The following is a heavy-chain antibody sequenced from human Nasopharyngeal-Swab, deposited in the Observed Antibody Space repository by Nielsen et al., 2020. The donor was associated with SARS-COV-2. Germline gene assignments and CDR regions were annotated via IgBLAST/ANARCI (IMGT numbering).Heavy chain of an antibody. CDR2: INSDGSDT. CDR3: AREWERPYYFDY. D-gene: IGHD1-26*01. V-gene: IGHV3-74*01. J-gene: IGHJ4*02. Sequence: GVLKISCAASGFTFNRYWLHWVRQVPWKGLQWVSRINSDGSDTRYAESVKGRFTASRDTANSMLYLQLNSVRVEDTGVYFCAREWERPYYFDYWGQGVQVTVSS. CDR1: GFTFNRYW.